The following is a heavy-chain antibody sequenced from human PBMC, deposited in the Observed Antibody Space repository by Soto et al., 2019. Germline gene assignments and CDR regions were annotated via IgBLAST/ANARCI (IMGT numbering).Heavy chain of an antibody. CDR2: INHSGST. Sequence: QVQLQQWGAGLLKPSETLSLTCAVYGGSFSGYYWSWIRQPPGKGLEGIGEINHSGSTNYNPSLKRRVTISVDTSKNQFSLKLSSVTAADTAVYYCARGRGSTYYYGSGSYYDYWGQGTLVTVSS. CDR1: GGSFSGYY. J-gene: IGHJ4*02. CDR3: ARGRGSTYYYGSGSYYDY. V-gene: IGHV4-34*01. D-gene: IGHD3-10*01.